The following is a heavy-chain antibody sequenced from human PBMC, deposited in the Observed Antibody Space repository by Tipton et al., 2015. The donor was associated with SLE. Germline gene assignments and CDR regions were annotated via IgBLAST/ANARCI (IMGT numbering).Heavy chain of an antibody. CDR1: GGSVSSSNW. V-gene: IGHV4-4*02. D-gene: IGHD4-23*01. J-gene: IGHJ3*02. CDR2: IYHSGSA. CDR3: ARYTVEDAFDI. Sequence: TLSLTCAVSGGSVSSSNWWSWVRQPPGKGLEWIGEIYHSGSANYNPSLKSRVTISVDTSKNQFSLKLSSVTAADTAVYYCARYTVEDAFDIWGQGTMVTVSS.